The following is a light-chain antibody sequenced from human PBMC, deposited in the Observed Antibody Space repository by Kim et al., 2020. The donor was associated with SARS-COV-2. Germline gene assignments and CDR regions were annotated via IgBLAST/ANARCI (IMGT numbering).Light chain of an antibody. CDR1: QSVSSNF. V-gene: IGKV3-20*01. Sequence: ELMLTQSPCTLSLSPGERATLSCRASQSVSSNFLTWYQQKPGQAPRLLIYVASNRATGIPDRFSGSGSGTDFTLTISRLEPEDFAVYYCQQYGSSPFTFGQGTKLEI. J-gene: IGKJ2*01. CDR3: QQYGSSPFT. CDR2: VAS.